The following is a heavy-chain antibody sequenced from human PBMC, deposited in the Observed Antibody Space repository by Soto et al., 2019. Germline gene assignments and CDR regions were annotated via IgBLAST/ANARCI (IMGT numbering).Heavy chain of an antibody. CDR3: AKDGGWSLAVAGLFDY. Sequence: EVHLLEYGGGLVQPGGSLRLSCVVSGSTFSSDDMSWVRQAPGRGLERGSGISDSGGSTYYADSVKGRFTISRDNAKNTLYLQMKSLRVEDTALYYCAKDGGWSLAVAGLFDYCGPGTQVTVSS. CDR2: ISDSGGST. J-gene: IGHJ4*02. V-gene: IGHV3-23*01. CDR1: GSTFSSDD. D-gene: IGHD6-19*01.